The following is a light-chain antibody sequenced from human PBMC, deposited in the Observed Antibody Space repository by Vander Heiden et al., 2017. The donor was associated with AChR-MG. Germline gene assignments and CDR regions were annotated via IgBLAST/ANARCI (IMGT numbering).Light chain of an antibody. CDR1: QSISDW. CDR2: KAS. J-gene: IGKJ1*01. CDR3: QQDNNYPWT. V-gene: IGKV1-5*03. Sequence: DIQTTQPPSTLSVSVGDRVTITCRTSQSISDWLAWYQQKPGKAPNLLIYKASSLQGGVPSRFSGSGSGTEFTLTISSLQPDDFATYYCQQDNNYPWTFGQGTKVEIK.